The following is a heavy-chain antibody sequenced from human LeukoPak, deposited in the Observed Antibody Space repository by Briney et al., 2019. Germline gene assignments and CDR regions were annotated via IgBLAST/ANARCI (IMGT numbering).Heavy chain of an antibody. CDR3: ARQRDSSGWYFP. J-gene: IGHJ5*02. D-gene: IGHD6-19*01. Sequence: SETLSLTCAVYGGSFSGYYWSWIRQPPGKGLEWIGSIYYSGSTYYNPSLKSRVTISVDTSKNQFSLKLSSVTAADTAVYYCARQRDSSGWYFPWGQGTLVTVSS. CDR1: GGSFSGYY. V-gene: IGHV4-34*01. CDR2: IYYSGST.